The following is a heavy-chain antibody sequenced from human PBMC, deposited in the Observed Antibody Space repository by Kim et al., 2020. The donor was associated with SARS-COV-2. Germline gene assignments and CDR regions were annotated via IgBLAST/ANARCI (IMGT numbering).Heavy chain of an antibody. Sequence: AQKLQGRVTMTTDTSTSTAYMELRSLRSDDTAVYYCARSELLWFGEEDYWGQGTLVTVSS. CDR3: ARSELLWFGEEDY. J-gene: IGHJ4*02. V-gene: IGHV1-18*01. D-gene: IGHD3-10*01.